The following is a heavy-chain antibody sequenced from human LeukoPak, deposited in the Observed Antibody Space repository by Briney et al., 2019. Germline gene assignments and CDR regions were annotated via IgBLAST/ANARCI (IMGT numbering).Heavy chain of an antibody. Sequence: SETLSLTCTVSGGSISSSSYYWGWIRQPPGKGLEWIGSIYYSGSTYYNPSLKSRVTISVDTSKNQFSLKLSSVTAADTAVYYCARVMGFWSGYIDYWGQGTLVTVSS. J-gene: IGHJ4*02. CDR3: ARVMGFWSGYIDY. D-gene: IGHD3-3*01. V-gene: IGHV4-39*01. CDR1: GGSISSSSYY. CDR2: IYYSGST.